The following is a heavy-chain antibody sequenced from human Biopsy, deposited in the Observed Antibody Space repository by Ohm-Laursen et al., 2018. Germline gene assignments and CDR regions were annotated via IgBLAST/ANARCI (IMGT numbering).Heavy chain of an antibody. CDR2: ISSSGDNT. Sequence: SLRLSCAASGFTFNIYAMAWVRQAPEKGLEWVSSISSSGDNTYYSDSVKGRFTISRDNSRNTVYLQMNSLRAEDTAVYYCAQEGRHSSGGRCYGTGVGDVWGQGTTVTVSS. CDR1: GFTFNIYA. CDR3: AQEGRHSSGGRCYGTGVGDV. V-gene: IGHV3-23*01. J-gene: IGHJ6*02. D-gene: IGHD2-15*01.